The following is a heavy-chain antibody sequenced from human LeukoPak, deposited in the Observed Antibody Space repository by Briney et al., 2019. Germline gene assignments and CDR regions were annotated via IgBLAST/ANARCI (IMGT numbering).Heavy chain of an antibody. Sequence: SETLSLTCAVCGGSFSVYYWGWIRQPQGKGLEWIGEINHSGSTNYNPSLKSRVTISVDTSKNQFSLKLSSVTAADTAVYYCARANARPTNYFDYWGQGTLVTVSS. CDR1: GGSFSVYY. D-gene: IGHD4-11*01. CDR2: INHSGST. J-gene: IGHJ4*02. CDR3: ARANARPTNYFDY. V-gene: IGHV4-34*01.